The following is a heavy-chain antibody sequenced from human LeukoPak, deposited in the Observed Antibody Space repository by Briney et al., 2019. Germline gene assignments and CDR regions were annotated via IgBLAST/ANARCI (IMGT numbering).Heavy chain of an antibody. V-gene: IGHV1-2*04. CDR3: ARGAVAAKGPDY. CDR2: INPNSGGT. D-gene: IGHD6-19*01. Sequence: ASVTASCTASGYTFTGYYMHWVRQAPGQGLEWMGWINPNSGGTNYAQKFQGWVTMTRDTSISTAYMELSRLRSDDTAVYYCARGAVAAKGPDYWGQGTLVTVSS. J-gene: IGHJ4*02. CDR1: GYTFTGYY.